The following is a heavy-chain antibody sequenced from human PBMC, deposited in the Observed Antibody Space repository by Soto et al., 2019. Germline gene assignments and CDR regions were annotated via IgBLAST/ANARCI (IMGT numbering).Heavy chain of an antibody. Sequence: QVQLVQSGAEVKKPGASVKVSCKASGYTFTSYAMHWVRQAPGQRLEWMGWINAGNGKTKYSQKFQGRVTITRDTSASTAYMELSSLRSDDTAVDYCARVGGYYVIDYWGQGTLVTVSS. J-gene: IGHJ4*02. CDR1: GYTFTSYA. V-gene: IGHV1-3*01. D-gene: IGHD3-22*01. CDR2: INAGNGKT. CDR3: ARVGGYYVIDY.